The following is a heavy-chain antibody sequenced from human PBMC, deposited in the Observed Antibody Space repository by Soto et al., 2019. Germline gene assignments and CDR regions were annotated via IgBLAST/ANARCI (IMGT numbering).Heavy chain of an antibody. D-gene: IGHD3-22*01. CDR2: FIPMFGTP. V-gene: IGHV1-69*06. Sequence: QVQMVQSGAEVKKPGSSVKVSCKASGGIISNYAFAWVRQAPGQGLEWMGGFIPMFGTPNHARKFEGRVTIIADRSTNTVYMELSSLRSQDTAVYYCATSRTTYDSAFHQWGQGTLVTVSS. J-gene: IGHJ4*02. CDR3: ATSRTTYDSAFHQ. CDR1: GGIISNYA.